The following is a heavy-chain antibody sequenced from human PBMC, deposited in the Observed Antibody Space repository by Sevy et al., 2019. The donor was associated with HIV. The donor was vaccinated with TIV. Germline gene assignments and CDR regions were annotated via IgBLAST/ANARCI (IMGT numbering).Heavy chain of an antibody. CDR3: ARDLEFYDHGDYGPAFMPDF. Sequence: GGSLGLSCAASGFTFSSFGMHWVRQAPGKGLEWLAVIWFDGSNTYYADSVRGRFTISRDIAKNTLHLQMNSLRAEDTAVYYCARDLEFYDHGDYGPAFMPDFWGHGTLVTVSS. J-gene: IGHJ4*01. D-gene: IGHD4-17*01. V-gene: IGHV3-33*01. CDR1: GFTFSSFG. CDR2: IWFDGSNT.